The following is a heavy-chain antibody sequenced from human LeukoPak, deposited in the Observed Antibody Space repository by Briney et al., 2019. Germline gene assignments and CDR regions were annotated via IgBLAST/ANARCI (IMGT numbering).Heavy chain of an antibody. D-gene: IGHD6-19*01. CDR1: GGSISSYY. Sequence: SETLSLTCTVSGGSISSYYWSWIRQPPGEGLEWIGYIYYSGSTNYNPSLKSRVTISVDTSKNQFSLKLSSVTAADTAVYYCARVYSSGWYYFDYWGQGTLVTVSS. CDR2: IYYSGST. CDR3: ARVYSSGWYYFDY. V-gene: IGHV4-59*01. J-gene: IGHJ4*02.